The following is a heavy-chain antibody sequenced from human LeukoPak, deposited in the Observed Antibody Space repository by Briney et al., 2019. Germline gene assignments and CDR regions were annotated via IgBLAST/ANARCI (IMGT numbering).Heavy chain of an antibody. CDR2: ISAYDGNT. CDR3: ARDLGGRQWLVPRRYFDY. D-gene: IGHD6-19*01. CDR1: GYTFTSYG. V-gene: IGHV1-18*01. Sequence: ASVKVSCKASGYTFTSYGISWVRQAPGQGLEWMGWISAYDGNTNYAQKLQGRVTMTTDTSTSTAYMELRSLRSDDTAVYYCARDLGGRQWLVPRRYFDYWGQGTLVTVSS. J-gene: IGHJ4*02.